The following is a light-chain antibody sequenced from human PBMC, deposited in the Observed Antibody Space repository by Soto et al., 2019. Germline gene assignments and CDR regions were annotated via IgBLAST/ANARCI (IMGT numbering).Light chain of an antibody. J-gene: IGKJ2*01. CDR3: QQYYSMYT. Sequence: DIVLTQSPDSLAVSLGERATINCKSSQSVLYSSTNKNYLAWYQQKPGQAPKLLIYWASTRESGVPARFSGSGSGTDFTLTISSLQAEDVAVYYCQQYYSMYTFGQGTKLEIK. CDR1: QSVLYSSTNKNY. CDR2: WAS. V-gene: IGKV4-1*01.